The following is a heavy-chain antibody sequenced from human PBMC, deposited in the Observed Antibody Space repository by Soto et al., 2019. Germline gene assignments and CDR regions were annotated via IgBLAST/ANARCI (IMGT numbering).Heavy chain of an antibody. CDR3: ARENIFGVVREYYFDY. V-gene: IGHV1-2*04. D-gene: IGHD3-3*01. Sequence: ASVKVSCKASGYTFTSYGISWVRQAPGQGLEWMGWINPNSGVTNYAQKFQDWVTVTRDTSISTVYMELSRLKSDDTAVYYCARENIFGVVREYYFDYWGQGTLVTVS. J-gene: IGHJ4*02. CDR2: INPNSGVT. CDR1: GYTFTSYG.